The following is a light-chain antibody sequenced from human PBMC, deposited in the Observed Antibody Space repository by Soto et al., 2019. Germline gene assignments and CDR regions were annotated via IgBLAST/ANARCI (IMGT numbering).Light chain of an antibody. CDR1: QSISSS. CDR2: DAS. V-gene: IGKV3-11*01. J-gene: IGKJ1*01. CDR3: QQRSEWPRT. Sequence: EIVLTQSPATLSLSPGERATLSCRASQSISSSLAWYQQKPGQAPRLLIYDASTRDTGFPARFSGSGSGTDFTLTIGSLEPKDFAVYYCQQRSEWPRTFGQGTKVEIK.